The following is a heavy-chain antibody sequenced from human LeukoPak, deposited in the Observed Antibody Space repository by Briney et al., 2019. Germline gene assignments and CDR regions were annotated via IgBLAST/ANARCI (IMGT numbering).Heavy chain of an antibody. CDR1: GFTFSDYY. CDR3: ARVERNWNDDPNWFDP. V-gene: IGHV3-11*01. Sequence: GGSLRLSCAASGFTFSDYYMSWIRQAPGKGLEWVSYISSSGSTIYYADSVKGRFTISRDNAKNSLYLQMNSLRAEDTAVYYCARVERNWNDDPNWFDPWGQGTLVTVSS. D-gene: IGHD1-1*01. J-gene: IGHJ5*02. CDR2: ISSSGSTI.